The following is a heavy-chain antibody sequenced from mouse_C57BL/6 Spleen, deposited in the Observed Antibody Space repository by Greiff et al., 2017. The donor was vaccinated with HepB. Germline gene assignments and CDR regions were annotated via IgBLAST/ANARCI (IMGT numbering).Heavy chain of an antibody. V-gene: IGHV1-80*01. D-gene: IGHD2-4*01. CDR2: IYPGDGDT. CDR1: GYAFSSYW. J-gene: IGHJ2*01. Sequence: LQESGAELVKPGASVKISCKASGYAFSSYWMNWVKQRPGKGLEWIGQIYPGDGDTNYNGKFKGKATLTADKSSSTAYMQLSSLTSEDYAVYFCARGIYYDYDGRNYWGQGTTLTVSS. CDR3: ARGIYYDYDGRNY.